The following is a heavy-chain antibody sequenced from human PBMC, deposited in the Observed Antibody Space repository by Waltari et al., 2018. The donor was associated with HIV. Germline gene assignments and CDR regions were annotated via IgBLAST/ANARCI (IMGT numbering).Heavy chain of an antibody. J-gene: IGHJ3*02. CDR2: ISSSGSTI. Sequence: EVQLVESGGGLVQPGGSLRLSCAASGFTFSRYEMNWVRQAPGKGLEWVSYISSSGSTIYYADSVKGRFTISRDNAKNSRYLQMNSLRAEDTAVYYCASWWDAFDIWGQGTMVTVSS. CDR3: ASWWDAFDI. CDR1: GFTFSRYE. V-gene: IGHV3-48*03. D-gene: IGHD2-8*02.